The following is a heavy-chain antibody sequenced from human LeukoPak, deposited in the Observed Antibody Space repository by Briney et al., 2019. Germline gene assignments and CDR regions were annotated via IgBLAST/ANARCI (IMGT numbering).Heavy chain of an antibody. V-gene: IGHV3-33*01. CDR3: ARAIYDGGWFGGDF. J-gene: IGHJ4*02. Sequence: PGSSLRLSCTASGITFSSYGMHWVRQSPGKGLEWVAVIWNDGGKKYYADSVRGRFTISRDNSKNMLYLQMSSLRVEDTALYYCARAIYDGGWFGGDFWGQGTLVTVSA. CDR2: IWNDGGKK. D-gene: IGHD6-19*01. CDR1: GITFSSYG.